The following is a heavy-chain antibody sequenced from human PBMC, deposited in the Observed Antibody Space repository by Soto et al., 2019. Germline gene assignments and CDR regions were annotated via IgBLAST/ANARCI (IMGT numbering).Heavy chain of an antibody. CDR3: ARRQYCSGGSCYRGWFDP. D-gene: IGHD2-15*01. V-gene: IGHV1-46*01. Sequence: QVQLVQSGAEVKKPGASVKVSCKASGYTVTSYYMHWVRQAPEQGLECMGIINPSGGSTSYAQKSQGRVTMTRDTSTSTVYMELSSLRSEDTAVYYCARRQYCSGGSCYRGWFDPWGQGTLVTVSS. CDR1: GYTVTSYY. CDR2: INPSGGST. J-gene: IGHJ5*02.